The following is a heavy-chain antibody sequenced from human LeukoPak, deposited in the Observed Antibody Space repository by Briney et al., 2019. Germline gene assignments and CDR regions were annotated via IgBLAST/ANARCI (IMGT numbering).Heavy chain of an antibody. J-gene: IGHJ4*02. Sequence: SETLSPTCTVSGGSISSYYWSWIRQPPGKGLEWIGYIYYSGSTNYNPSLKSRVTISVDTSKNQFSLKLSSVTAADTAVYYCYTYYYDSSGYLNDYWGQGTLVTVSS. CDR3: YTYYYDSSGYLNDY. CDR1: GGSISSYY. CDR2: IYYSGST. D-gene: IGHD3-22*01. V-gene: IGHV4-59*08.